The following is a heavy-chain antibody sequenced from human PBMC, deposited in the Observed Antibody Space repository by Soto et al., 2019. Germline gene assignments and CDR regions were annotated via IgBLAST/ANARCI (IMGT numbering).Heavy chain of an antibody. D-gene: IGHD5-18*01. CDR2: IYHSGST. CDR1: VRSISFSSW. V-gene: IGHV4-4*02. CDR3: ASGVDTAMVSEAFDS. Sequence: SEALCLTWVVSVRSISFSSWPDWFRQPPGKGLEWIGEIYHSGSTNYNPSLKSRVTISVDKSKNQFSLKLSSVTAADTAVYYCASGVDTAMVSEAFDSWGQGTMVTVSS. J-gene: IGHJ3*02.